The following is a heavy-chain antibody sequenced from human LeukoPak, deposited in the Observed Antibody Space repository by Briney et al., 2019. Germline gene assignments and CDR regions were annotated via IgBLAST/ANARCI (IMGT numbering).Heavy chain of an antibody. D-gene: IGHD5-12*01. V-gene: IGHV3-73*01. Sequence: PGGSLRLSCAASGFTFSDFDIHWVRQASGEGLEWIGRIKTRTESNDIAYAASVKGRFTISRDDSKNTAYLQMDSLKTEDTAVHYCARESGLTDNWLDSWGQGTLVIVSS. CDR1: GFTFSDFD. CDR2: IKTRTESNDI. CDR3: ARESGLTDNWLDS. J-gene: IGHJ5*01.